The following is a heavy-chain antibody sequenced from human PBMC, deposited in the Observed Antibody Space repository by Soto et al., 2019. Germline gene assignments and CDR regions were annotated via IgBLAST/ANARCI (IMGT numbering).Heavy chain of an antibody. CDR2: ISGNKMTT. D-gene: IGHD3-16*02. Sequence: EVQLVESGGGLAQPGGSLRLSCVASGFSFSEYGMSWGRQTPQKTLEWVASISGNKMTTFYPDSVKGRFFISRDNSDNTLHLQMNSLRDDDTAIYYCAKRRLNTITSLSDWWGQGVQVTVSS. CDR1: GFSFSEYG. J-gene: IGHJ1*01. CDR3: AKRRLNTITSLSDW. V-gene: IGHV3-23*04.